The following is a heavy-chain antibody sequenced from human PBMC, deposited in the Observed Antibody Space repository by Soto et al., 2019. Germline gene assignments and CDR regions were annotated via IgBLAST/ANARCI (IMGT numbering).Heavy chain of an antibody. Sequence: GGSLRLSCAASGFTFDDYAMHWVRQAPGKGLEWVSGISWNSGSIGYADSVKGRFTISRDNAKNSLYLQMNSLRAEDTALYYCAKDMRDDILTGYGNGFDPWGKGTRVTVSS. CDR3: AKDMRDDILTGYGNGFDP. V-gene: IGHV3-9*01. CDR1: GFTFDDYA. D-gene: IGHD3-9*01. J-gene: IGHJ5*02. CDR2: ISWNSGSI.